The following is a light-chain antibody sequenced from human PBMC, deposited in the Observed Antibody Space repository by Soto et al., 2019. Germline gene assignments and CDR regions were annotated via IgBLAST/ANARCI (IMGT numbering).Light chain of an antibody. CDR3: QQYNSYS. J-gene: IGKJ1*01. CDR2: KAS. CDR1: QSISSW. Sequence: DIQMTQSPSTLSASVGDRVTITCRASQSISSWVAWYQQKPGKAPKLLIYKASSLESGVPSRFSGSGSGTEFNLTISSLQPDDFATYYCQQYNSYSFGQGTKVDIK. V-gene: IGKV1-5*03.